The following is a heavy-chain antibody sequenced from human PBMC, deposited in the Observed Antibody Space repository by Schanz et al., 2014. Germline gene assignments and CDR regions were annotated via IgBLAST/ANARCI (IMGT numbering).Heavy chain of an antibody. CDR2: MNPNSGNP. CDR1: GYTFTSYD. J-gene: IGHJ4*02. Sequence: QVQLVQSGAEVKKPGASVKVSCTASGYTFTSYDINWVRQAPGQGLEWLGWMNPNSGNPRFAQKFRGRVTMTRNTSMSTAYIELHILTSDDTAVYYYARGRSFDYWGQGTLVSVSS. CDR3: ARGRSFDY. V-gene: IGHV1-8*01.